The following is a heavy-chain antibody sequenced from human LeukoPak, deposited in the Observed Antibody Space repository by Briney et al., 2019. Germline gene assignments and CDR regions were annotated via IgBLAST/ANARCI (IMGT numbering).Heavy chain of an antibody. CDR2: INLNNDDT. D-gene: IGHD3-3*01. Sequence: ASVKVSCKSSGYTFTGYYMHWVRQAPGQGLEWMGWINLNNDDTNYARKFQGWVTMTRDTSISTAYMELSRLRSDDTAVYYCARDPTSGGGPGAFDIWGQGTMVTVSS. CDR1: GYTFTGYY. V-gene: IGHV1-2*04. J-gene: IGHJ3*02. CDR3: ARDPTSGGGPGAFDI.